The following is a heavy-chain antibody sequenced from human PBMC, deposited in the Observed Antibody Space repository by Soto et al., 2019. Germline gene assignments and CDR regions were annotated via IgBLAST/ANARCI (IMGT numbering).Heavy chain of an antibody. Sequence: QVQLVQSGAAVKKPGSSVKVSCKASGGTFSSYTISWVRQAPGQGLEWMGRIIPSLGIANYAQKFQGRVTITADKSTSTAYMELSSLRSEDTAVYYCARPSDARGSNYYYYGMDVWGQGATVTVSS. J-gene: IGHJ6*02. CDR2: IIPSLGIA. D-gene: IGHD3-16*01. CDR3: ARPSDARGSNYYYYGMDV. V-gene: IGHV1-69*02. CDR1: GGTFSSYT.